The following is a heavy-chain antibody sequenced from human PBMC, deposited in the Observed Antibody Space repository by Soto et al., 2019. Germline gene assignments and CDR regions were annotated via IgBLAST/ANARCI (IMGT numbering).Heavy chain of an antibody. D-gene: IGHD5-18*01. CDR3: AREVKSRIQLWLRSYSGMDV. J-gene: IGHJ6*02. Sequence: PGGSLRLSCAASGFTFSSYSMNWVRQAPGKGLEWASYISSSSSTIYYADSVKGRFTISRDNSKNSLYLQMNSLRDEDTAVYYCAREVKSRIQLWLRSYSGMDVWGPGTTVTVSS. CDR1: GFTFSSYS. V-gene: IGHV3-48*02. CDR2: ISSSSSTI.